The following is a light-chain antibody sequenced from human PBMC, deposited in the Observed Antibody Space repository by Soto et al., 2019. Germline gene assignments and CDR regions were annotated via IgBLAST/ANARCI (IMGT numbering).Light chain of an antibody. CDR2: GAS. Sequence: EIVMTQSPATLSVSPGERVTLSCRASQSVSSSYLAWYQQKPGQAPRLLIYGASSRATGIPDRFSGSGSGTDFTLTISSLEPEDYAVYYCQQRSNWPPITFGQGTRLEI. J-gene: IGKJ5*01. CDR3: QQRSNWPPIT. CDR1: QSVSSSY. V-gene: IGKV3D-20*02.